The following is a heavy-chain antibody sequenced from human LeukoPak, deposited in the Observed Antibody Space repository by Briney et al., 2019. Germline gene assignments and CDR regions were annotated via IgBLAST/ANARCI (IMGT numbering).Heavy chain of an antibody. V-gene: IGHV4-38-2*02. Sequence: SETLSLTCTVSDYSISSGYYWGWIRQPPGKGLEWIGSIHHSGSTFYNPSLKSRLTISIDTSKRLFSLKLSSVTAADTAVYYCARGVGTTQPNYFDYWGQGNLVTVSS. CDR3: ARGVGTTQPNYFDY. D-gene: IGHD1-26*01. CDR1: DYSISSGYY. CDR2: IHHSGST. J-gene: IGHJ4*02.